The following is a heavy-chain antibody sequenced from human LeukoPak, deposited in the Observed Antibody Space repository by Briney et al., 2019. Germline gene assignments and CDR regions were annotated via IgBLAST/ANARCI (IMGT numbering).Heavy chain of an antibody. J-gene: IGHJ3*02. CDR3: ARRDFRGYLPYTFDI. D-gene: IGHD3-22*01. CDR2: ISYSGTT. Sequence: PSETLSLTCIVSGGSISDYNWGWIRQPPGKGLEWIGYISYSGTTNYNPSLTSRVTMSVDTSKNQFSLRLSSVTAADTAVYYCARRDFRGYLPYTFDIWSQGTLVTVSS. CDR1: GGSISDYN. V-gene: IGHV4-59*08.